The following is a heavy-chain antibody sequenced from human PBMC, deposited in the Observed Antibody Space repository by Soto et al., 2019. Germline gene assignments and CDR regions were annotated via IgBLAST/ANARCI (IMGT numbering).Heavy chain of an antibody. J-gene: IGHJ5*02. CDR1: GGSISSGGYY. V-gene: IGHV4-31*03. CDR3: ARTPYYYDSSGYSNRFDP. CDR2: SYYSGST. Sequence: SETLSLTCTVSGGSISSGGYYWSWIRQHPGKGLEWIGYSYYSGSTYYNPSLKSRVTISVDTSKNQFSLKLSSVTAADTAVYYCARTPYYYDSSGYSNRFDPWGQGTLVTVSS. D-gene: IGHD3-22*01.